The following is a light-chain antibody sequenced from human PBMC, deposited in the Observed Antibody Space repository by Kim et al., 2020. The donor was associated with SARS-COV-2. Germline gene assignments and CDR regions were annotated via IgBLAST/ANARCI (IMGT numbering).Light chain of an antibody. Sequence: DIQMTQSPSTLSASVGDRVTITCRASQSISSWLAWYQQKPGKAPKLLIYKASSLESGVPSRFSGSGSGTEFTLTISSLKPDDFATYYCQQYNSPPLTFGGGTKVDIK. CDR2: KAS. CDR1: QSISSW. J-gene: IGKJ4*01. V-gene: IGKV1-5*03. CDR3: QQYNSPPLT.